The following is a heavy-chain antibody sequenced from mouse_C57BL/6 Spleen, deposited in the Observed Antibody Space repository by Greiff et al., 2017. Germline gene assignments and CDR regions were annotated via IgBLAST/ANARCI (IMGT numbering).Heavy chain of an antibody. D-gene: IGHD4-1*01. CDR3: ARGELIFDY. J-gene: IGHJ2*01. CDR1: GYAFSSYW. Sequence: QVQLKQSGAELVKPGASVKISCKASGYAFSSYWMNWVKRRPGKGLEWIGQIYPGDGDTNYNGKFKGKATLTADKSSSTAYMQLSSLTSEDSAVYFCARGELIFDYWGQGTTLTVSS. CDR2: IYPGDGDT. V-gene: IGHV1-80*01.